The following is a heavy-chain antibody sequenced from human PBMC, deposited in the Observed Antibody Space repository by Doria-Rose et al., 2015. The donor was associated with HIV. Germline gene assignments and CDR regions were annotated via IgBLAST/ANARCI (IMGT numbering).Heavy chain of an antibody. D-gene: IGHD6-13*01. V-gene: IGHV2-26*01. Sequence: QITLKESGPVLVKPTETLTLTCTVSGVSLSSPGMGVSWIRQPPGKALEWLASIFSDDERSYKTSLKSRLTISRGTSKGQVVLTMTDMDPVDTATYYCARIKSSRWYHKYYFDFCGQETLVIVSA. CDR2: IFSDDER. CDR3: ARIKSSRWYHKYYFDF. CDR1: GVSLSSPGMG. J-gene: IGHJ4*02.